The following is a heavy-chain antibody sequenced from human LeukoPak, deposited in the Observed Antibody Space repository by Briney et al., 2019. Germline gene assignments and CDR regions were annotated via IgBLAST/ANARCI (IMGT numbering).Heavy chain of an antibody. D-gene: IGHD6-6*01. CDR3: ARDPPYSGSSTVSY. Sequence: PGGSLRLSCAVSGFTFSSYGMNWVRQAPGKGLEWVSSISSSGSYIYYADSVKGRFTISRDNAKNSLYLQMNSLRAEDTAVYYCARDPPYSGSSTVSYWGQGTLVTVSS. V-gene: IGHV3-21*01. CDR2: ISSSGSYI. J-gene: IGHJ4*02. CDR1: GFTFSSYG.